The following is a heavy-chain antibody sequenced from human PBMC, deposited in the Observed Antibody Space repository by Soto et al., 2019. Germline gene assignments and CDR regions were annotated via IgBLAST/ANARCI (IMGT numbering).Heavy chain of an antibody. J-gene: IGHJ4*01. V-gene: IGHV3-33*01. CDR2: IWYDGSKT. CDR1: GFIFNNYG. D-gene: IGHD6-13*01. Sequence: PGGSQRLSCSASGFIFNNYGIHWVRQAPGKGLEWVAVIWYDGSKTYYADSVKGRFTISRDSSKNTVDLEMNSLRVEDTAVYHCASAGQQLVWYFDYWGHGTLVTVSS. CDR3: ASAGQQLVWYFDY.